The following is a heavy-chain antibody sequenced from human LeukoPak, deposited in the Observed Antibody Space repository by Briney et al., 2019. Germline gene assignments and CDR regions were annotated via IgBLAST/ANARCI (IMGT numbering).Heavy chain of an antibody. CDR2: IWNDGSTE. CDR1: ASTFRYYG. CDR3: AREGIPAPVPVPYYFDS. Sequence: PGMSLRLSCAASASTFRYYGMHWVRQAPGKGLEWVALIWNDGSTEWYADSVQGRFTISRDNSKKTLYLQMNSLRAEDTAVYFCAREGIPAPVPVPYYFDSWGQGTLVTVSS. J-gene: IGHJ4*02. V-gene: IGHV3-33*01. D-gene: IGHD6-13*01.